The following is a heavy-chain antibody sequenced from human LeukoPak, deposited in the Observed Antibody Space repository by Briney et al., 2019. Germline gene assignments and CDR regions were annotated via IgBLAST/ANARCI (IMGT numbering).Heavy chain of an antibody. J-gene: IGHJ4*02. V-gene: IGHV3-21*01. CDR1: GFTFSSYS. CDR2: ISSSSSYI. Sequence: GGSLRLSCAASGFTFSSYSMNWVRQAPGKGLEWVSSISSSSSYIYYAGSVKGRFTISRDNAKNSLYLQMNSLRAEDTAVYYCARSGFDYWGQGTLVTVSS. CDR3: ARSGFDY.